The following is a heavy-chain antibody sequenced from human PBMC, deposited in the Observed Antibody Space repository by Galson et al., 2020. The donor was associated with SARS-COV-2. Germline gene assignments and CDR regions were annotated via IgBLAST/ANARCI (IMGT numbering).Heavy chain of an antibody. D-gene: IGHD1-26*01. CDR1: GGSISSDSYY. CDR3: AREIGRYYVVDY. J-gene: IGHJ4*02. V-gene: IGHV4-39*07. CDR2: IFHSGTT. Sequence: SETLSLTCTVSGGSISSDSYYWGWIRQPPGQGLEWIGSIFHSGTTYYNPSLKSRVTISVDTSKNQFSLKLSSVTAADTAVYYCAREIGRYYVVDYWGQGTLVTVSS.